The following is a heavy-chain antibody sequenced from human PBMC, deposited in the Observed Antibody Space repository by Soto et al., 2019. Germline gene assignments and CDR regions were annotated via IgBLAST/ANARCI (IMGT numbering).Heavy chain of an antibody. Sequence: AAVKVSCKASGYTFTGYYMHWVRQAPGQGXEWMGWINPNSGGTNYAQKFQGRVTMTRDTSISTAYMELSRLRSDDTAVYYCARSGYSSSWYRALTDYYYGMDVWGQGSTVTVYS. CDR1: GYTFTGYY. D-gene: IGHD6-13*01. J-gene: IGHJ6*02. V-gene: IGHV1-2*02. CDR2: INPNSGGT. CDR3: ARSGYSSSWYRALTDYYYGMDV.